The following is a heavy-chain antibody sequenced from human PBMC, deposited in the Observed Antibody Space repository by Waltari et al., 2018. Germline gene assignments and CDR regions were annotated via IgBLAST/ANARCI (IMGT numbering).Heavy chain of an antibody. CDR3: SSGWYLDVFAI. CDR2: IRSKTYGATT. J-gene: IGHJ3*02. D-gene: IGHD6-19*01. Sequence: EVQLVESGGGLVQPGRSLRLSCTGSGFTFGDYAMSWFRQAPGKGLGWGGFIRSKTYGATTEYAAPVKGRFTISRDDSISVAYLQMSSLKTDDTGVYYCSSGWYLDVFAIWAQGTVVTVS. CDR1: GFTFGDYA. V-gene: IGHV3-49*03.